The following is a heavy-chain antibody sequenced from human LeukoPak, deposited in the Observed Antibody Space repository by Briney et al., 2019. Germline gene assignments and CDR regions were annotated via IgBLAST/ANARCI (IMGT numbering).Heavy chain of an antibody. Sequence: ASVKVSCKASGYTFTGYYLHWVRQAPGQGLEWMGWTSAYNGRTNYAQKFRGRVTMTTDTSTNTGYMELRSLSSDDTAVYFCARDQLRYYGSYGSDNYYSDMDFWGQGTTVTVSS. V-gene: IGHV1-18*04. CDR2: TSAYNGRT. J-gene: IGHJ6*02. D-gene: IGHD3-10*01. CDR3: ARDQLRYYGSYGSDNYYSDMDF. CDR1: GYTFTGYY.